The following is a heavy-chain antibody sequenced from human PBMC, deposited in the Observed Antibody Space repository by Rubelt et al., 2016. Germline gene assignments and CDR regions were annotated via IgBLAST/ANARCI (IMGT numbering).Heavy chain of an antibody. Sequence: QVQLVESGGGVVQPGRSLRLSCAASGFTFSSYAMHWVRQAPGKGLAWVAVISYDGTNKYYADSVKGRVTISRNKSKNTLDQQMNSLRAEDTAVYYCASSSGWYFDYWGQGTLVTVSS. D-gene: IGHD6-19*01. V-gene: IGHV3-30*04. CDR1: GFTFSSYA. CDR3: ASSSGWYFDY. J-gene: IGHJ4*02. CDR2: ISYDGTNK.